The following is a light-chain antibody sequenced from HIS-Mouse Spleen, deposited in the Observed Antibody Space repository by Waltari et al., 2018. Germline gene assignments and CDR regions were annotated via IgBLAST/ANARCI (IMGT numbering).Light chain of an antibody. CDR3: YSTDSSGNHRV. J-gene: IGLJ2*01. V-gene: IGLV3-10*01. Sequence: SYELTQPPSVSVSPGQTARITRSGDALPKKYAYWYQQKSGQAPVLVIYVDSKRPSGIPERFSGSSSGTMATLTISGAQVEDEADYYCYSTDSSGNHRVFGGGTKLTVL. CDR1: ALPKKY. CDR2: VDS.